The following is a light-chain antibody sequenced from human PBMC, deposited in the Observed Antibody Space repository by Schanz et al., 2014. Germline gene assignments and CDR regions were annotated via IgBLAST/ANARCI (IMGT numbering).Light chain of an antibody. V-gene: IGKV3-20*01. CDR2: GTS. CDR1: QSVTSTY. CDR3: QQSGSSPRT. J-gene: IGKJ1*01. Sequence: ETVLTQSPGTLSLSPGERATLSCRASQSVTSTYLAWYQQKPGQAPRLLIYGTSSRATGIPDRFSGSGSGTDFTLPVRRLEPEDFAVYYCQQSGSSPRTFGQGTKVEIK.